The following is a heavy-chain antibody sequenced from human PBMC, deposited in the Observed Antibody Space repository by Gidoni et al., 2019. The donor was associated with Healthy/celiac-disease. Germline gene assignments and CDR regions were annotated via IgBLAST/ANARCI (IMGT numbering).Heavy chain of an antibody. CDR2: ISYAGSNE. Sequence: QVQLVESGGGVVQPGRSLRLSCAASGFTFSSYAMPWVRQAPGKGLEWVAVISYAGSNEYYPDSVKGRVTISRDNSKNTLYLQMNSLRAEDTAVYYCASRGSGWKYFDYWGQGTLVTVSS. CDR1: GFTFSSYA. V-gene: IGHV3-30-3*01. CDR3: ASRGSGWKYFDY. D-gene: IGHD6-19*01. J-gene: IGHJ4*02.